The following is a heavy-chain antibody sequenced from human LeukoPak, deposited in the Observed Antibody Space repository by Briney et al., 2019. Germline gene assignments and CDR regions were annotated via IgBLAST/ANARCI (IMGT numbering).Heavy chain of an antibody. CDR3: AKGGGYEAQYYYYYLDV. CDR2: IRYDGSNK. J-gene: IGHJ6*03. V-gene: IGHV3-30*02. D-gene: IGHD5-12*01. Sequence: GGSLRLSCAASGFTFSSYGMYWVRRAPGKGLERVAFIRYDGSNKYYADSVKGRCTVSRDNSKNTLYLQMKSLRAEDTAVYYCAKGGGYEAQYYYYYLDVWGKGTTVTISS. CDR1: GFTFSSYG.